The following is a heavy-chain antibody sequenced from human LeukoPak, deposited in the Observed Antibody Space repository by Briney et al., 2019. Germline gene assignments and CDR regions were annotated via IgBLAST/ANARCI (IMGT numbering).Heavy chain of an antibody. J-gene: IGHJ4*02. CDR3: AKDLGSGSYYAAFDY. CDR2: TSASGGST. V-gene: IGHV3-23*01. Sequence: GGSLRLSCAASGFTFSSYAKTWVRQAPGKGLEWVSGTSASGGSTYYADSVKGRFTISRDNFNNTLYLQMYSLRADDTAVYFCAKDLGSGSYYAAFDYWGQGTLVTVSS. CDR1: GFTFSSYA. D-gene: IGHD3-10*01.